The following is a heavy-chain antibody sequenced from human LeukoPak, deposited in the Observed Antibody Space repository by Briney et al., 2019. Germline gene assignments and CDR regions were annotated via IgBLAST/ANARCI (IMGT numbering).Heavy chain of an antibody. CDR2: INSDGSST. V-gene: IGHV3-74*01. J-gene: IGHJ4*02. CDR3: ARDQRSSGWYYFDY. CDR1: GFTFSSYW. Sequence: PGGSLRLSCTASGFTFSSYWMHWVRHAPGKGLVWVSRINSDGSSTSYADSVKGRFTISRDNAKNTLYLQMNSLRAEDTAVYYCARDQRSSGWYYFDYWGQGTLVTVSS. D-gene: IGHD6-19*01.